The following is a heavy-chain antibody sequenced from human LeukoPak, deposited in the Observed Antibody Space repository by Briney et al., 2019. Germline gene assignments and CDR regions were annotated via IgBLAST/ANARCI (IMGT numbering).Heavy chain of an antibody. CDR2: IYYSGST. CDR3: ARAVEYSSSHFDY. CDR1: GGSISSYY. J-gene: IGHJ4*02. V-gene: IGHV4-59*08. D-gene: IGHD6-6*01. Sequence: SETLSLTCTVSGGSISSYYWSWIRQPPGKGLEWIGYIYYSGSTNYNPSLKSRVTISVDTSKNQFSLNLTSVTAADTAVYYCARAVEYSSSHFDYWGQGTLVTVSS.